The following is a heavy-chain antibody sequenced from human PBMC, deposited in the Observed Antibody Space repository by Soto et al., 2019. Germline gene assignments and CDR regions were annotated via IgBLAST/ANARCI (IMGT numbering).Heavy chain of an antibody. CDR3: ARAGRGLRGAFDI. D-gene: IGHD2-15*01. CDR1: GFSFSSYS. V-gene: IGHV3-30*09. J-gene: IGHJ3*02. CDR2: ISYNGLSQ. Sequence: QGQLMESGGGVVQPGKSLRLSCAASGFSFSSYSLHWVRQAPGKGLEWVAVISYNGLSQFYADSVRGRLAISRDNAKNTLYLKMNSLRDEDTAVYFCARAGRGLRGAFDIWGQGTRVTVSS.